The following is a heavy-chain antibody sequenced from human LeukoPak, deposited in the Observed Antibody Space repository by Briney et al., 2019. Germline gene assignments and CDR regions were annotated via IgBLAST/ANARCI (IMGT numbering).Heavy chain of an antibody. CDR2: IYYSGST. V-gene: IGHV4-59*12. CDR3: ARVAELGWFDP. J-gene: IGHJ5*02. D-gene: IGHD7-27*01. Sequence: PSETLSLTCTVSAGSISTYYWSWIRQPPGKGLEWIGYIYYSGSTYYNPSLKSRVTISVDTSKNQFSLKLSSVTAADTAVYYCARVAELGWFDPWGQGTLVTVSS. CDR1: AGSISTYY.